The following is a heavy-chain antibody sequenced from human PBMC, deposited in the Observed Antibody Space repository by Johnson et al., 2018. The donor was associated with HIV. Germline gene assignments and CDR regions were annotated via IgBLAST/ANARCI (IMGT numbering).Heavy chain of an antibody. Sequence: VQLVESGGGVVQPGGSLRLSCTASGFTFNTYGMHWVRQAPGKGLEWVAFIRYDVSEKYYVDSVRGRFTISRDNAKNSLYLKMNSLRAEDTAVYYCARDLRYSGYEYAFDIWGQGTMVTVSS. V-gene: IGHV3-30*02. CDR3: ARDLRYSGYEYAFDI. CDR1: GFTFNTYG. CDR2: IRYDVSEK. J-gene: IGHJ3*02. D-gene: IGHD5-12*01.